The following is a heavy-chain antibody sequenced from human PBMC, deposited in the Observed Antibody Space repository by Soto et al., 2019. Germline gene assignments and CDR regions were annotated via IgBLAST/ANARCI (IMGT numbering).Heavy chain of an antibody. V-gene: IGHV3-30-3*01. J-gene: IGHJ4*02. Sequence: GGSLRLSCAASGFTFSSYAMHWVRQAPGKGLEWVAVISYDGSNKYYADSVKGRFTISRDNSKNTLYLQMNSLRAEDTAVYYCARLSCSNALCPPHYWGQGTLVTVSS. CDR3: ARLSCSNALCPPHY. CDR2: ISYDGSNK. CDR1: GFTFSSYA. D-gene: IGHD2-8*01.